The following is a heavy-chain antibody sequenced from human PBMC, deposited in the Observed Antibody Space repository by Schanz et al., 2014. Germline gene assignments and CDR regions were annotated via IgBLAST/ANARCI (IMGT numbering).Heavy chain of an antibody. Sequence: QVQLVQSGAEMKKPGASVKVSCKASGYTFTGYYMHWVRQAPGQGLEWMGWINPNSGTTNYAQKVQGRVTMTTDTSTGTPYMELRSLRSDDTAVYYCARDRMRYCSTASCLNDNWFDPWGQGTLVIVSS. J-gene: IGHJ5*02. CDR1: GYTFTGYY. CDR2: INPNSGTT. D-gene: IGHD2-2*01. CDR3: ARDRMRYCSTASCLNDNWFDP. V-gene: IGHV1-2*02.